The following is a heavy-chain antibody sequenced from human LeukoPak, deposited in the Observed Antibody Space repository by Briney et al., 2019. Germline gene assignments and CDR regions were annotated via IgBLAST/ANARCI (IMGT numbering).Heavy chain of an antibody. V-gene: IGHV3-23*01. Sequence: PGGSLRLSSAASGFTFSNYAMYWVRQAPGKGLEYVSAISGSGDSTYYASSVKGRFTISRDKSKNTVYLQMNNLRAEDTAVYYCATSYMGSSGYYTPLGAFDIWGQGTMVTVSS. D-gene: IGHD3-22*01. J-gene: IGHJ3*02. CDR2: ISGSGDST. CDR1: GFTFSNYA. CDR3: ATSYMGSSGYYTPLGAFDI.